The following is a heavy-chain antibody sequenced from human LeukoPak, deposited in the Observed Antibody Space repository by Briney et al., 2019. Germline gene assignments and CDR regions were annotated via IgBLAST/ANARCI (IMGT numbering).Heavy chain of an antibody. Sequence: GGSLRLSCAASGFTFSSSWMHWVRQVPGKGLVWVSRINTDGDTTSYADSVKGRFTISRDNAKNTLYLQMNSLRAEDTAIYYCARDPKSNDFWSGYDAFDIWGQGTMVTVSS. CDR2: INTDGDTT. V-gene: IGHV3-74*01. CDR1: GFTFSSSW. D-gene: IGHD3-3*01. J-gene: IGHJ3*02. CDR3: ARDPKSNDFWSGYDAFDI.